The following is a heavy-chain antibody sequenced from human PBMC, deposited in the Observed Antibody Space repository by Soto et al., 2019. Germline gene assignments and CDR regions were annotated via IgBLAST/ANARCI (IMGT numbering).Heavy chain of an antibody. V-gene: IGHV4-31*03. D-gene: IGHD7-27*01. CDR2: IYYSGST. CDR3: AREPLT. CDR1: GGSISSGGYY. J-gene: IGHJ4*02. Sequence: QVQLQESGPGLVKPSQTLSLTCTVSGGSISSGGYYWSWIRQHPEKGLEWIGYIYYSGSTYYNPTTKLRVTTSVDTSKNPSPLKLSSVTAAATAVYYCAREPLTWGQGTLVTVSS.